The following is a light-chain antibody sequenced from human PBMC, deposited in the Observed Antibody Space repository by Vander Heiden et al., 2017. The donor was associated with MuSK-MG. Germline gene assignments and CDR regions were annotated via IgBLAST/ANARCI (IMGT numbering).Light chain of an antibody. V-gene: IGKV3-15*01. CDR2: GAS. CDR1: QSIGIK. J-gene: IGKJ5*01. Sequence: EIVMRQSPATLSVSPGERATLPCVASQSIGIKLAWFQHRPGQAPRLLIYGASNMASGIPGRFSGSGSGTVFTLTINSLQSEDFAVYDCRQYDSWPRTFGQGTRLEIK. CDR3: RQYDSWPRT.